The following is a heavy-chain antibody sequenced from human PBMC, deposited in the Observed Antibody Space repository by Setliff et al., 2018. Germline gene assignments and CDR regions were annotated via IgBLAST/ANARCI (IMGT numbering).Heavy chain of an antibody. V-gene: IGHV4-34*01. D-gene: IGHD3-22*01. CDR1: GGSFSGHH. Sequence: LSLTCAVYGGSFSGHHWCWIRQPPWKGLEWIGEINHSGSANYNPSLKSRVTIPLDTSKNQFSLKLSSVTAADTAVYYCARGDYYDSSAYSPDTFDIWGQGTMVTVSS. J-gene: IGHJ3*02. CDR2: INHSGSA. CDR3: ARGDYYDSSAYSPDTFDI.